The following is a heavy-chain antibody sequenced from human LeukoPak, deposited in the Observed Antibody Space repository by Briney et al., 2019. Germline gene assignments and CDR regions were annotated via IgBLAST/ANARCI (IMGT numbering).Heavy chain of an antibody. Sequence: AGSVKVSCTASGYTFTSYDINWVRQAPGQGLEWMGWMNPNSGNTDYAQKFQGRVTMTRNTSITTAYMELSSLRSEDTAVYYCARGYSSGWYGWFDPWGEGTLVTVSS. D-gene: IGHD6-19*01. J-gene: IGHJ5*02. CDR3: ARGYSSGWYGWFDP. CDR2: MNPNSGNT. CDR1: GYTFTSYD. V-gene: IGHV1-8*01.